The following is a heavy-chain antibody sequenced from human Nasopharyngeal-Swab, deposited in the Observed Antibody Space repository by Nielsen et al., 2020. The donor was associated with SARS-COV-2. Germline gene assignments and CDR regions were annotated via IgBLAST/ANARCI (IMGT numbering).Heavy chain of an antibody. V-gene: IGHV4-59*12. J-gene: IGHJ6*02. Sequence: SETLSLTCTVSGGSISSYYWSWIRQPPGKGLEWIGYIYYSGSTNYNPSLKSRVTISVDTSKNQFSLKLSSVTAADTAVYYCARGRRITTPYGVDVWGQGTTVTVSS. CDR2: IYYSGST. D-gene: IGHD3-16*01. CDR1: GGSISSYY. CDR3: ARGRRITTPYGVDV.